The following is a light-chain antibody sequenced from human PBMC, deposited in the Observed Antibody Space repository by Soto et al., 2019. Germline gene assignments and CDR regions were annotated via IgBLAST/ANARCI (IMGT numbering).Light chain of an antibody. Sequence: DIVMTQSPESLAVSPGERATLSCRASQSVSNNYLAWYQQKPGQAPRLLIYGASNRATGIPDRFSGSGSGTDFTLTISRLEPEDFAVYYCQQYGSSGTFGQGTKVDI. CDR2: GAS. CDR3: QQYGSSGT. J-gene: IGKJ1*01. CDR1: QSVSNNY. V-gene: IGKV3-20*01.